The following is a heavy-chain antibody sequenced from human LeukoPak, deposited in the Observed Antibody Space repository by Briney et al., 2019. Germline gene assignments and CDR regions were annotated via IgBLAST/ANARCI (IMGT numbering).Heavy chain of an antibody. V-gene: IGHV3-23*01. Sequence: GGSLRLSCAAYGFTFSKYAMSWVRQAPGKGLEWVSAISGSGAATSDADSVKGRFTVSRDNSKNTLYLQMNSLRAEDTAVYYCAKEDDFWSGYYFDYWGQGTLVTVSS. D-gene: IGHD3-3*01. CDR3: AKEDDFWSGYYFDY. CDR2: ISGSGAAT. J-gene: IGHJ4*02. CDR1: GFTFSKYA.